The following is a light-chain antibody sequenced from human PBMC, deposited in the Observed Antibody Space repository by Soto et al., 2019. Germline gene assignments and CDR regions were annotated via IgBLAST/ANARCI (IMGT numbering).Light chain of an antibody. CDR3: QHFGNSLWT. CDR1: QSVASRN. Sequence: EIVLTQSPGTLSLSPGERATLSCRASQSVASRNLAWYQQRSGQAPRLLIYGTSSRAIHTPDRFSGSGSGTDFTITISDLEPEDFAVYFCQHFGNSLWTFGQGTKVEI. V-gene: IGKV3-20*01. J-gene: IGKJ1*01. CDR2: GTS.